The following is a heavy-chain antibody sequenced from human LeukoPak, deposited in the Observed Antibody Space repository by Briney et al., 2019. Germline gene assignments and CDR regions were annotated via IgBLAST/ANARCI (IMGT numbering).Heavy chain of an antibody. Sequence: ASVKVSCKASGYTFTGYYIHWVRQDPGQRLEWMGWINPNSGGIKYAQKFQGRVTMTRDTSISTAYMELSRLRSDDTAVYYCGRDRAFAGTAPDAFDIWGQGTMVTVSS. CDR3: GRDRAFAGTAPDAFDI. CDR1: GYTFTGYY. D-gene: IGHD6-19*01. J-gene: IGHJ3*02. CDR2: INPNSGGI. V-gene: IGHV1-2*02.